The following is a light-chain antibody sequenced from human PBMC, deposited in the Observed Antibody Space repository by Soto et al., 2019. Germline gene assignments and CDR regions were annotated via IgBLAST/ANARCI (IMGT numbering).Light chain of an antibody. V-gene: IGLV2-14*01. CDR2: DVS. CDR1: SSDVGGYNY. Sequence: QSVLTQPASVSGSPGQSITISCTGTSSDVGGYNYVSWYQQHPGKAPKVMIYDVSNRPSGVSNRFSGSKSGNTASLTISGLQAEDEADYYCSSYTSISTLVVFGGGTKLTV. CDR3: SSYTSISTLVV. J-gene: IGLJ3*02.